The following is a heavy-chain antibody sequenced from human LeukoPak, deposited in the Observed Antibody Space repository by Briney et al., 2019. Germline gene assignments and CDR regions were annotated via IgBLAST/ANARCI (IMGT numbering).Heavy chain of an antibody. Sequence: ASVKVSCKASGGTFSSYAISWVRQAPGQGLEWMGRIIPILGIASYAQKFQGRVTITADKSTSTAYMELSSLRSEDTAVYYCARGGGYDYDYYYYGMDVWGQGTTVTVSS. J-gene: IGHJ6*02. D-gene: IGHD5-12*01. V-gene: IGHV1-69*04. CDR3: ARGGGYDYDYYYYGMDV. CDR1: GGTFSSYA. CDR2: IIPILGIA.